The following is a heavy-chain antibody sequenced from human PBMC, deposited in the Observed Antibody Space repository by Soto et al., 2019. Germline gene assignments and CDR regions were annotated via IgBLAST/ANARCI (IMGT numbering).Heavy chain of an antibody. CDR3: AKRALSYAGDFDN. D-gene: IGHD2-21*01. Sequence: EVQLSESGGGLVQPGGSLRLSCAASGFTFSSYSMGWVRQAPGKGLEWVSAISGRDDSTYHADSVRGRFTISRDNSKNTLYLQMSSLRAEDAAIYYCAKRALSYAGDFDNWGQGTLVTVSS. J-gene: IGHJ4*02. CDR2: ISGRDDST. V-gene: IGHV3-23*01. CDR1: GFTFSSYS.